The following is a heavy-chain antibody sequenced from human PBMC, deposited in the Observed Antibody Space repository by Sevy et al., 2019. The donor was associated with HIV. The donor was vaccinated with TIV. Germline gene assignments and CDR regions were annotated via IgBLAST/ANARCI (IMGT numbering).Heavy chain of an antibody. CDR3: ARDSAVVPRALVY. Sequence: SETLSLTCNVSGDSISSYFWSWFRQPPGKGLEWIGYIFYSGSSEYNPSLRRRVTISMDTSKKYLAMKLTSVTAADTAVYYCARDSAVVPRALVYWGQGTLVTVSS. CDR1: GDSISSYF. V-gene: IGHV4-59*01. D-gene: IGHD2-15*01. CDR2: IFYSGSS. J-gene: IGHJ4*02.